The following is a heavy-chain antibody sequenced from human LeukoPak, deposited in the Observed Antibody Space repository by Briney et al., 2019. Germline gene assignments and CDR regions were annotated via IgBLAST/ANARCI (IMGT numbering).Heavy chain of an antibody. D-gene: IGHD5-12*01. CDR2: IYYSGST. CDR3: ARSGYDGYFDY. J-gene: IGHJ4*02. V-gene: IGHV4-31*03. CDR1: GGSISSGGYY. Sequence: SETLSLTCTVSGGSISSGGYYWSWIRQHPGKGLEWIGYIYYSGSTYYNPSLKSRVTISVDTSKNQFSLKLSSVTAADTVVYYCARSGYDGYFDYWGQGTLVTVSS.